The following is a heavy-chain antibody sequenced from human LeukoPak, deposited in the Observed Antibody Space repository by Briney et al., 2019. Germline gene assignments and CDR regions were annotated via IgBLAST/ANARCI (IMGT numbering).Heavy chain of an antibody. Sequence: ASVKVSCKASGYTFTGYYMHWVRQAPGQGLEWMGWINPNTSGTNYAQKFQGRVTMTRDTSISTAYMELSRLRSDDTAVYYCARAAKAAAGTNYYYYMDVWGKGTTVTVSS. J-gene: IGHJ6*03. CDR1: GYTFTGYY. V-gene: IGHV1-2*02. CDR3: ARAAKAAAGTNYYYYMDV. CDR2: INPNTSGT. D-gene: IGHD6-13*01.